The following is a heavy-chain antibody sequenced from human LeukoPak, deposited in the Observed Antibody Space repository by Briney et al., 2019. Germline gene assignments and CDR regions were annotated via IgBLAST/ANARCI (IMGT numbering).Heavy chain of an antibody. CDR2: INHSGST. J-gene: IGHJ4*02. D-gene: IGHD2-2*02. CDR3: ARKVPAAIRGFDY. CDR1: GGSFSGYY. V-gene: IGHV4-34*01. Sequence: PSETLSLTCAVYGGSFSGYYWSWIRQPPGKGLEWIGEINHSGSTNYNPSLKSRFTISVDTSKNQFSLKLSSVTAADTAVYYCARKVPAAIRGFDYWGQGTLVTVSS.